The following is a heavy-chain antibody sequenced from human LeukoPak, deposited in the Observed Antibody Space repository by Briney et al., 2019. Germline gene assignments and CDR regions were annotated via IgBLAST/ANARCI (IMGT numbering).Heavy chain of an antibody. V-gene: IGHV3-73*01. CDR2: MRSKTQNYAT. CDR1: GVTFSDSG. CDR3: TNYDDSSDLWGY. Sequence: GGSLRLSCAASGVTFSDSGVHWVRQAPGKGLEWVGRMRSKTQNYATASAASVDGRITNSREDLKNTALLQMHTLKTEDTAVYYCTNYDDSSDLWGYWGQGTLVTVSS. J-gene: IGHJ4*02. D-gene: IGHD3-22*01.